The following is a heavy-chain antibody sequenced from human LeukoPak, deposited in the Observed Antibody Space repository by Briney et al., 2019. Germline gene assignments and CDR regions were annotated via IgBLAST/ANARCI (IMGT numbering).Heavy chain of an antibody. CDR3: AKDSTSGSYYLDY. CDR1: GFTFSSYA. J-gene: IGHJ4*02. CDR2: ISGSGGST. D-gene: IGHD1-26*01. Sequence: PGGSLRLSCAASGFTFSSYAMSWVRQAPGKGLGWVSAISGSGGSTYYADSVKGRFTISRDNCKNTLYLQMNSLRAEDTAVYYCAKDSTSGSYYLDYWGQGTLVTVSS. V-gene: IGHV3-23*01.